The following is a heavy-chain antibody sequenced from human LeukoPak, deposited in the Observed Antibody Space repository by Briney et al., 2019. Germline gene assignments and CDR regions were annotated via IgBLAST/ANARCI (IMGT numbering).Heavy chain of an antibody. CDR1: GFTFDDYG. Sequence: SGGSLRLSCAASGFTFDDYGKNWVRQAPGKGLEWVSGINWNGGSTGYADSVKGRFTISRDNAKKSLYLQMNSLRAEDTALYYCARSSVSAYAFDIWGQGTMVTVSS. CDR2: INWNGGST. V-gene: IGHV3-20*04. CDR3: ARSSVSAYAFDI. J-gene: IGHJ3*02. D-gene: IGHD6-6*01.